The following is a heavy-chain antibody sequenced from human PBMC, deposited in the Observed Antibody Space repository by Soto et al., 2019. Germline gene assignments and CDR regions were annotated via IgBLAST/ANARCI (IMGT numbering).Heavy chain of an antibody. V-gene: IGHV1-18*01. CDR1: GYTLSSYG. CDR2: ISGYDGDT. CDR3: ARDNYDGSGYYFPDY. D-gene: IGHD3-22*01. Sequence: QVQLAQSGAEVKKPGASVKVSCKASGYTLSSYGFTWERQAPGQGLEWMGWISGYDGDTKYAQNFQARDTMTTDTSTSTAYMELRSLRSDDTAVYYCARDNYDGSGYYFPDYWGQGTLVTVSS. J-gene: IGHJ4*02.